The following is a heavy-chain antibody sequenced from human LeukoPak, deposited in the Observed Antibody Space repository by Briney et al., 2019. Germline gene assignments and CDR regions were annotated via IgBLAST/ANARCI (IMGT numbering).Heavy chain of an antibody. CDR1: GFTFSSYW. D-gene: IGHD6-25*01. CDR2: ISSSSSYI. V-gene: IGHV3-21*01. J-gene: IGHJ4*02. CDR3: ARAGIAADFDY. Sequence: GGSLRLSCAASGFTFSSYWTPWVRQAQGKGLEWVSSISSSSSYIYYADSVKGRFTISRDNAKNSLYLQMNSLRAEDTAVYYCARAGIAADFDYWGQGTLVTVSS.